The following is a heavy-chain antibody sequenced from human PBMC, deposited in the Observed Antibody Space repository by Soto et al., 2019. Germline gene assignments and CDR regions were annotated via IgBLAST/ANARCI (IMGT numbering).Heavy chain of an antibody. CDR2: ISNSGGTT. J-gene: IGHJ5*02. CDR3: AKGRDGYGHSPGNCCDP. D-gene: IGHD2-2*03. V-gene: IGHV3-23*01. CDR1: GFTFSSYG. Sequence: EVQLLESGGSLEQPGGSLRLSCETSGFTFSSYGMSWVRQAPGKGLEWVATISNSGGTTYYADSVKGRFTISRDTSKNXXYLQINSLRADDTAVYYCAKGRDGYGHSPGNCCDPWGQGTLVTVSS.